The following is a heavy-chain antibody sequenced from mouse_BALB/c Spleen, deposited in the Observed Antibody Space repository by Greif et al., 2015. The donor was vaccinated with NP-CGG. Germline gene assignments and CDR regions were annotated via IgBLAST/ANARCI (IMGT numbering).Heavy chain of an antibody. CDR2: IDPANGNT. V-gene: IGHV14-3*02. J-gene: IGHJ1*01. CDR3: ARGVRLPRYFDV. CDR1: GFNIKDTY. Sequence: VQLQQSGAELVKPGASVKLSCTASGFNIKDTYMHWVKQRPEQSLEWIGRIDPANGNTKYDPKFQGKATITADTSSNTAYLQLSSLTSEDTAVYYCARGVRLPRYFDVWGAGTTVTVSS. D-gene: IGHD1-2*01.